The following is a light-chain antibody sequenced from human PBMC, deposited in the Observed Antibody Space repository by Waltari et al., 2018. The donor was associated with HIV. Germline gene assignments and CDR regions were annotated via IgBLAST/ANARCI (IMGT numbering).Light chain of an antibody. CDR2: EVT. CDR1: SSDVGGYNY. V-gene: IGLV2-8*01. Sequence: QSALTQPPSASGSPGQSVTISCTGTSSDVGGYNYVSWYQQHPGKAPKLMIYEVTKRPSGVPDRFSGSKSGNTASLTVSGLQAEDEADYYCQAWDSGTVVFGGGTKLTVL. J-gene: IGLJ2*01. CDR3: QAWDSGTVV.